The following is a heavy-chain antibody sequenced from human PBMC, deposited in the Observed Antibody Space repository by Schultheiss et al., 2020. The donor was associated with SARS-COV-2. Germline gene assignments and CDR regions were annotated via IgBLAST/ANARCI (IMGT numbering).Heavy chain of an antibody. CDR1: GYSFTSYW. J-gene: IGHJ6*02. D-gene: IGHD3-22*01. V-gene: IGHV5-51*01. CDR2: IYPGDSDT. Sequence: GGSLRLSCKGSGYSFTSYWIGWVRQMPGKGLEWMGIIYPGDSDTRYSPSFQGQVIISADKSISTAYLQWSSLKASDTAMYYCAKEQGDSSGYYFPLYYYGMDVWGQGTTVTVSS. CDR3: AKEQGDSSGYYFPLYYYGMDV.